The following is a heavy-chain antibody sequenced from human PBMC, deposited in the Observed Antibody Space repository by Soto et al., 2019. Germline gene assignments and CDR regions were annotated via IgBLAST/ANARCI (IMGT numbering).Heavy chain of an antibody. J-gene: IGHJ3*02. CDR1: SGSIRNSY. V-gene: IGHV4-59*01. CDR2: IHNSGNT. Sequence: QVQLQESGPGLVKPSETLSLTCTVPSGSIRNSYWTWIRQFPGKRLEWIAHIHNSGNTNSNPSLKRRVTISMDTSKNQISLRLTSVTAADTAMYYCARLQYTVVTPIDMWGQGTMVTVSS. CDR3: ARLQYTVVTPIDM. D-gene: IGHD2-21*02.